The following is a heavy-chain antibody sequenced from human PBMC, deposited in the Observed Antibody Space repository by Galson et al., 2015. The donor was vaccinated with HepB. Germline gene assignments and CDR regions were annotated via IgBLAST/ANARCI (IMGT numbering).Heavy chain of an antibody. CDR2: ISYDGSNK. V-gene: IGHV3-30*18. D-gene: IGHD6-25*01. CDR1: GFTFSSYG. J-gene: IGHJ4*02. CDR3: AKDPGAAAVSCLHY. Sequence: SLRLSCAASGFTFSSYGMHWVRQAPGKGLEWVAVISYDGSNKYYADSVKGRFTISRDNSKNTLYLQMNSLRAEDTAVYYCAKDPGAAAVSCLHYCHQRILLTASS.